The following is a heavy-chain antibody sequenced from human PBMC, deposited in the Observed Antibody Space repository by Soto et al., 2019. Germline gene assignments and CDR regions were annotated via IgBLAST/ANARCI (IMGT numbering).Heavy chain of an antibody. J-gene: IGHJ4*02. V-gene: IGHV1-18*01. D-gene: IGHD3-9*01. CDR1: GYTFTSYG. CDR3: ARNYDILTGSPPLFDY. CDR2: ISAYNGNT. Sequence: GASVKVSCKASGYTFTSYGISWVRHAPGQGLEWMGWISAYNGNTNYAQKLQGRVTMTTDTSTSTAYMERRSLRSDDTAVYYCARNYDILTGSPPLFDYCGQGTLVTVSS.